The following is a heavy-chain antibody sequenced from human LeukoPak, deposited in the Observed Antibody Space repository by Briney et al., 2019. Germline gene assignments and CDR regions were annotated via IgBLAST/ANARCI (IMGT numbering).Heavy chain of an antibody. Sequence: GESLKISCKGSGYSFTRYWIGWVRQMPGKGLEWMGIIYPGDSDTRYSPPFQGQVTISADKSISTAYLQWSSLKASDTAMYYCARWMGGGSGSYGMDVWGQGTTVTVSS. CDR2: IYPGDSDT. CDR1: GYSFTRYW. V-gene: IGHV5-51*01. D-gene: IGHD3-10*01. CDR3: ARWMGGGSGSYGMDV. J-gene: IGHJ6*02.